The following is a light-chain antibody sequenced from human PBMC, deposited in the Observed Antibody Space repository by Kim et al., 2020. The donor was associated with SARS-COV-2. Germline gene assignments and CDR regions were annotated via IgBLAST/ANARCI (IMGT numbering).Light chain of an antibody. J-gene: IGLJ3*02. CDR2: VATGGIVG. CDR1: SGYSNSK. V-gene: IGLV9-49*01. CDR3: GADHGSGNNFVWV. Sequence: QPVLTQPPSASASLGASVTLTCTLSSGYSNSKVDWFQQRPGKGPRFVMRVATGGIVGSKGDGIPDRFSVLGSGLNRYLTIKNIQEEDEGDYHCGADHGSGNNFVWVFGGGTQLPS.